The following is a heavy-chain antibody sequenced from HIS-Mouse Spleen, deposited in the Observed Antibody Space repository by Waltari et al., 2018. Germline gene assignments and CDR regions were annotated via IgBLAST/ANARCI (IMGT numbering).Heavy chain of an antibody. CDR2: INHSGST. V-gene: IGHV4-34*01. CDR3: ARTRSIAARPGAFDI. J-gene: IGHJ3*02. D-gene: IGHD6-6*01. CDR1: GGSFSGSY. Sequence: QVQLQQWGAGLLKPSETLSLTCAVYGGSFSGSYWIWIRQPPGKGLEWIGEINHSGSTNYNPSLKSRVTISVDTSKNQFSLKLSSVTAADTAVYYCARTRSIAARPGAFDIWGQGTMVTVSS.